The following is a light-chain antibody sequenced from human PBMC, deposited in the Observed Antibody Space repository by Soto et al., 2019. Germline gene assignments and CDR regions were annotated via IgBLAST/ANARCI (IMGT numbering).Light chain of an antibody. CDR2: GAS. V-gene: IGKV3-20*01. J-gene: IGKJ1*01. Sequence: EIVMTQSPATLSVSPGGRATLSCRASQSISDTLAWYQQKPGQAPRLLIYGASSRATGIPDRFSGSVSGTDFTLTISSLEPEDFAVYYCQQYGSSLWTFGQGTKVDIK. CDR1: QSISDT. CDR3: QQYGSSLWT.